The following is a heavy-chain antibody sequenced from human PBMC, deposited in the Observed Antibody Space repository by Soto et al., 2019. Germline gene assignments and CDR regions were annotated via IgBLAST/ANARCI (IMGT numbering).Heavy chain of an antibody. D-gene: IGHD6-13*01. V-gene: IGHV3-33*01. CDR2: IWYDGSNK. J-gene: IGHJ5*02. CDR3: ARDPSSSWPNWFDP. CDR1: GFTFSSYG. Sequence: QVQLVESGGGVVQPGRSLRLSCAASGFTFSSYGMHWVRQAPGKGLEWVAVIWYDGSNKYYADSVKGRFTISRDNSKNTLYLQMNSLRAEDTAVYYCARDPSSSWPNWFDPWGQGTLVTVSS.